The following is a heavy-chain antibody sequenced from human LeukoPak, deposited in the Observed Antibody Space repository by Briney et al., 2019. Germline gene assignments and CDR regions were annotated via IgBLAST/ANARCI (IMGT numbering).Heavy chain of an antibody. CDR3: ARDMVLDAFDI. CDR2: INHSGST. Sequence: SETLSLTCAVYGGSFSGYYWSWIRQPPGKGLEWIGEINHSGSTNYNPSLKSQVTISVDTSKNQFSLKLSSVTAADTAVYYCARDMVLDAFDIWGQGTMVTASS. D-gene: IGHD3-10*01. J-gene: IGHJ3*02. CDR1: GGSFSGYY. V-gene: IGHV4-34*01.